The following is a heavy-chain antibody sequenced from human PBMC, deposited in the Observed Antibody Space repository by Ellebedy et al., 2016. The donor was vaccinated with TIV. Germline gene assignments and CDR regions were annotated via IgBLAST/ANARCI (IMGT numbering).Heavy chain of an antibody. CDR2: INHSGST. V-gene: IGHV4-34*01. CDR3: AKENYGMDV. Sequence: MPSETLSLTCAVYGGSFSGYYWSWIRQPPGKGLEWFGEINHSGSTNYNPSLKSRVTISVDTSKNQFSLELNSVSAADTAVYYCAKENYGMDVWGQGTTVTVSS. CDR1: GGSFSGYY. J-gene: IGHJ6*02.